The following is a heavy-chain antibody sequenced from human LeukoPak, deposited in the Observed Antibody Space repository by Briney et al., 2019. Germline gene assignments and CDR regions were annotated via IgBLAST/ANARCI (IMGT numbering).Heavy chain of an antibody. D-gene: IGHD4-17*01. CDR1: GGSISSYY. Sequence: SETLSVTCTVSGGSISSYYWSWIRQPPGKGLEWIGYIYYSGSTNYNPSLKSRVTISVDTSKNQFSLKLSSVTAADTAVYYCARHVRSKGNFDYWGQGTLVTVSS. J-gene: IGHJ4*02. CDR3: ARHVRSKGNFDY. V-gene: IGHV4-59*08. CDR2: IYYSGST.